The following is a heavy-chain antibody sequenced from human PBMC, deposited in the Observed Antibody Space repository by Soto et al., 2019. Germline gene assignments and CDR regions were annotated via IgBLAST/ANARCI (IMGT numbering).Heavy chain of an antibody. Sequence: GESLKISCNVSGYSFSRYGIAWVRQMPGKGLEWMGIIYPGDSDTRYSPSFQGQVTISADKSISTAHLQWSSLKASDTAMYYCARREMTTIGLVYWGQGTLVTVSS. D-gene: IGHD4-4*01. V-gene: IGHV5-51*01. CDR1: GYSFSRYG. J-gene: IGHJ4*02. CDR2: IYPGDSDT. CDR3: ARREMTTIGLVY.